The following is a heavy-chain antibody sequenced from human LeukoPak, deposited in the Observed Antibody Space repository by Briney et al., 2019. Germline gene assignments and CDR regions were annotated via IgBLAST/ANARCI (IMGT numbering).Heavy chain of an antibody. CDR2: INHSGST. CDR3: ARGYCSGGSCHFDY. CDR1: GGSFSGYY. V-gene: IGHV4-34*01. J-gene: IGHJ4*02. D-gene: IGHD2-15*01. Sequence: SETLSLTCAVYGGSFSGYYWSWIRQPPGKGLEWIGEINHSGSTNYNPSLKSRVTISVDTSKNQFSLKLSSVTAADTAVYYCARGYCSGGSCHFDYWGQGTLATVSS.